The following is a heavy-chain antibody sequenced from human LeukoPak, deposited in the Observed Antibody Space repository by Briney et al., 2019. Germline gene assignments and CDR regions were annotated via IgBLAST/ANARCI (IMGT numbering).Heavy chain of an antibody. J-gene: IGHJ4*02. CDR2: IYYSGST. D-gene: IGHD6-13*01. CDR3: ARGAIAAADNFDY. CDR1: GGSISSYY. V-gene: IGHV4-59*01. Sequence: PSETLSLTCTVPGGSISSYYWSWTRQPPGKGLEWIGYIYYSGSTNYNPSLKSRVTISVGTSKNQFSLKLSSVTAADTAVYYCARGAIAAADNFDYWGQGTLVTVSS.